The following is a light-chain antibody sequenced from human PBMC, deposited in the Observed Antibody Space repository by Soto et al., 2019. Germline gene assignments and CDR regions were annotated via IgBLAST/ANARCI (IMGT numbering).Light chain of an antibody. CDR2: GAS. CDR3: QQYNNWPPYT. V-gene: IGKV3-15*01. CDR1: QGVNTN. J-gene: IGKJ2*01. Sequence: EIVMTQSPATLSVSPGVRATLSCRASQGVNTNLAWYQQKPGQAPRLLIYGASTRATDIPARFSGSGSGTEFTLTISSLQSEDFAVYYCQQYNNWPPYTFGQGTKLEIK.